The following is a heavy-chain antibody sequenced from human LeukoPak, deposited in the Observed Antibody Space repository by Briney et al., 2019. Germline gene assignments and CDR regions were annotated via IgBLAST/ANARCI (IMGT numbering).Heavy chain of an antibody. Sequence: PGGSLRLSCAASGFTFSSYWMSWVRQAPGKGLECVAVIWYDGSYKSYGDSVKGRFTISRDNSKNTLFLQMNSLRADDTAVYYCARDTLIAAPKTGTVTRIGWFDTWGQGTLVTVSS. J-gene: IGHJ5*02. CDR1: GFTFSSYW. D-gene: IGHD6-13*01. V-gene: IGHV3-33*08. CDR3: ARDTLIAAPKTGTVTRIGWFDT. CDR2: IWYDGSYK.